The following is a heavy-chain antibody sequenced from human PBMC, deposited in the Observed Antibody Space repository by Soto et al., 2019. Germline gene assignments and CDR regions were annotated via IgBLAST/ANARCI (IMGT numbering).Heavy chain of an antibody. CDR3: ARELRYFDWLFGSYYSYYGMDV. D-gene: IGHD3-9*01. V-gene: IGHV3-21*01. CDR2: ISSSSSYI. CDR1: GFTFSSYS. Sequence: GGSLRLSCAASGFTFSSYSMNWVRQAPGKGLEWVSSISSSSSYIYYADSVKGRFTISRDNAKNSLYLQMNSLRAEDTAVYCCARELRYFDWLFGSYYSYYGMDVWGQGTTVTVSS. J-gene: IGHJ6*02.